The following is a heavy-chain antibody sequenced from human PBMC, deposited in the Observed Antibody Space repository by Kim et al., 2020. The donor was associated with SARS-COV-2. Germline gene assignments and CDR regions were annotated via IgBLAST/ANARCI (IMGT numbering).Heavy chain of an antibody. Sequence: GGSLRLSCAASGFTFSSYGMHWVRQAPGKGLEWVAVISYDGSNKYYADSVKGRFTISRDNSKNTLYLQMNSLRAEDTAVYYCAKLNDFWSGYPGNFFDYWGQGTLVTVSS. J-gene: IGHJ4*02. V-gene: IGHV3-30*18. CDR3: AKLNDFWSGYPGNFFDY. D-gene: IGHD3-3*01. CDR2: ISYDGSNK. CDR1: GFTFSSYG.